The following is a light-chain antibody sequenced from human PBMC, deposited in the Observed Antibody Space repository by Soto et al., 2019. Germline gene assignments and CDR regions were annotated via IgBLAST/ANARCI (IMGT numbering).Light chain of an antibody. CDR2: NTN. CDR3: VLFMGSGISV. CDR1: SGSVSTSYY. Sequence: QTVVTQEPSFSVSPGGTVTLTCGLSSGSVSTSYYPSWYQRTPGQAPRTLIYNTNTRSSGVPDRFSGSILGNKAALTITGAQADDESDYYCVLFMGSGISVFGTGTKLTVL. J-gene: IGLJ1*01. V-gene: IGLV8-61*01.